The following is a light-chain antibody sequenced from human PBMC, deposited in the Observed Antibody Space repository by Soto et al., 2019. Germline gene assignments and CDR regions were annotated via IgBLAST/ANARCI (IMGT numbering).Light chain of an antibody. Sequence: DIQMTQSPSSLSASVGDRVTITCQASQDISNYLNWYQQKPGKAPKLLIYDASNLETGVPSRFSGSGSGTDFTFTINSLQPEDIATYYCQQYDNLLTWTFGQGTKVEIK. V-gene: IGKV1-33*01. CDR2: DAS. J-gene: IGKJ1*01. CDR3: QQYDNLLTWT. CDR1: QDISNY.